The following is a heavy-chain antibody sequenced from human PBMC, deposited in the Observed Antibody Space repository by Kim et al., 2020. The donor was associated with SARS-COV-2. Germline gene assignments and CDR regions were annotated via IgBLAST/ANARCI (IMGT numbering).Heavy chain of an antibody. CDR1: GGSISSSNW. Sequence: SETLSLTCAVSGGSISSSNWWSWVRQPPGKGLEWIGEIYHSGSTNYNPSLKSRVTISVDKSKNQFSLKLSSVTAADTAVYYCARGSGEQTARAIPRAFDIWGQGTMVTVSS. CDR3: ARGSGEQTARAIPRAFDI. V-gene: IGHV4-4*02. D-gene: IGHD3-10*01. CDR2: IYHSGST. J-gene: IGHJ3*02.